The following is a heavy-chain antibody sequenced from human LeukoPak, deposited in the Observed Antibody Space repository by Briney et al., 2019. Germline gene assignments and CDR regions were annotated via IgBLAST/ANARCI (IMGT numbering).Heavy chain of an antibody. CDR2: INGSGGST. Sequence: GGSLRLSCAASGITFSSYPMTWVRQAPGKGLEWVSTINGSGGSTYYADSVKGRFTISRDNAKNTLSLHMSSLRAEDTAVYYCAKEGSSGWIPTRHFDHWGLGTLVTVSS. CDR3: AKEGSSGWIPTRHFDH. D-gene: IGHD6-19*01. J-gene: IGHJ4*02. V-gene: IGHV3-23*01. CDR1: GITFSSYP.